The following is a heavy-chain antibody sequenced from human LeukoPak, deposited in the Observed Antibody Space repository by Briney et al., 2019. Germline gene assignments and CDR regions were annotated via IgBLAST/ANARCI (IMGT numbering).Heavy chain of an antibody. Sequence: PGGSLRLSCAASGFTFSDYWMTWVRQAPGKGLEWVANIKPDGSEKYYVDSVKGRFTISRDNAKNSLYLQMNSLRAEDTAVYYCARDGGAAAGANAFDIWGQGTMVTVSS. CDR2: IKPDGSEK. V-gene: IGHV3-7*01. D-gene: IGHD6-13*01. CDR1: GFTFSDYW. CDR3: ARDGGAAAGANAFDI. J-gene: IGHJ3*02.